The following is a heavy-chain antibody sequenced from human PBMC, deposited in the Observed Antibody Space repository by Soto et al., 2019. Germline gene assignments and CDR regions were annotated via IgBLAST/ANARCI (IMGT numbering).Heavy chain of an antibody. CDR2: ISSSSSTI. D-gene: IGHD2-15*01. CDR1: GFTFSSYS. J-gene: IGHJ5*02. CDR3: ARDLDIVVVVAATRGNWFDP. V-gene: IGHV3-48*02. Sequence: PGGSLRLSCAASGFTFSSYSMNWVRQAPGKGLEWVSYISSSSSTIYYADSVKGRFTISRDNAKNSLYLQMNSLRDEDTAVYYCARDLDIVVVVAATRGNWFDPWGQGTLVTVSS.